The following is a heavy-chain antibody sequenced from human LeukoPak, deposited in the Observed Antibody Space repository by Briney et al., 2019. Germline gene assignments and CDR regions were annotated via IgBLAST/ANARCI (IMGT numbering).Heavy chain of an antibody. CDR3: ARSTWQLLRILDY. CDR1: GFTFSSYS. D-gene: IGHD1-26*01. Sequence: PGGSLRLSCAASGFTFSSYSMSWVRQAPGKGLEWVSYISSSSSTIYYADSVKGRFTISRDNAKNSLYLQMNSLRDEDTAVYYCARSTWQLLRILDYWGQGTLVTVSS. J-gene: IGHJ4*02. CDR2: ISSSSSTI. V-gene: IGHV3-48*02.